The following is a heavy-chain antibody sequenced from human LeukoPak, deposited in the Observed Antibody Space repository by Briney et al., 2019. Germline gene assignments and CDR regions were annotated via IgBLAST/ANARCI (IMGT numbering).Heavy chain of an antibody. CDR1: GGSISSGGYS. V-gene: IGHV4-30-2*01. J-gene: IGHJ5*02. CDR3: ARADVPKTWFDP. D-gene: IGHD2-2*01. CDR2: IYHSGST. Sequence: PSQTLSLTCAVSGGSISSGGYSWSWIRQPRGKGLEWIGYIYHSGSTYYNPSLKSRVTISVDRSKNQFSLKLSSVTAADTAVYYCARADVPKTWFDPWGQGTLVTVSS.